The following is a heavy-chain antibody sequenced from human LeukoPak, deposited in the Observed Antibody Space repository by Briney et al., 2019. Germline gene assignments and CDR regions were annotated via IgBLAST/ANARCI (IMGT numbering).Heavy chain of an antibody. Sequence: GGSLRLSCAPSGFIFSSYGMHWVRQAPGKGLEWVAVISYDGSNKYYADSVKGRFTISRDNSKNTLYLQMNSLRAEDTAVYYCARDDQSVTMGRGQVNYYYYGMDVWGQGTTVTVSS. J-gene: IGHJ6*02. CDR1: GFIFSSYG. V-gene: IGHV3-30*03. D-gene: IGHD3-10*01. CDR2: ISYDGSNK. CDR3: ARDDQSVTMGRGQVNYYYYGMDV.